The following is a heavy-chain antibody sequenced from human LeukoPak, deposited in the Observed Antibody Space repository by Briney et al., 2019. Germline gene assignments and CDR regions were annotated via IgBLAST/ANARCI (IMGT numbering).Heavy chain of an antibody. CDR1: GFTFTSYA. D-gene: IGHD6-13*01. J-gene: IGHJ4*02. V-gene: IGHV3-23*01. Sequence: AGGSLRLSCAASGFTFTSYAMTWVRQAPGKGLEWVSAISGSGVSTFYADSVKGRFTISRDNSKNTLYLQLNSLRAEDTAIYYCAKEPIAAAGNYFDYWGQGTLVTVSS. CDR2: ISGSGVST. CDR3: AKEPIAAAGNYFDY.